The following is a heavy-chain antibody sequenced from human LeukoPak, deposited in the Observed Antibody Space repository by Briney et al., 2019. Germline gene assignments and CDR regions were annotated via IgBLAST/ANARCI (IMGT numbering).Heavy chain of an antibody. D-gene: IGHD6-19*01. Sequence: ASVKVSCRASGYTFTSYYMHWVRQAPGQGLEWMGIINLSGGSTSYAQKFQGRVTMTRDTSTSTVYMELSSLRSEDTAAYYCARDFPYSSGWYHYFDYWGQGTLVTVSS. CDR1: GYTFTSYY. CDR3: ARDFPYSSGWYHYFDY. J-gene: IGHJ4*02. CDR2: INLSGGST. V-gene: IGHV1-46*01.